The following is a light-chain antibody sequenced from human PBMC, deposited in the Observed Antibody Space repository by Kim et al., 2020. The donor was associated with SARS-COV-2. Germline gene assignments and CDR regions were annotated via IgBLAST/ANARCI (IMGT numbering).Light chain of an antibody. CDR1: SLRSYY. CDR2: GKN. J-gene: IGLJ2*01. CDR3: NSRDSSGNQV. V-gene: IGLV3-19*01. Sequence: VALGQTVRNTCQGDSLRSYYASWYQQKPGQAPVLVIYGKNNRPSGIPDRFSGSSSGNTASLTITGAQAEDEADYYCNSRDSSGNQVFGGGTQLTVL.